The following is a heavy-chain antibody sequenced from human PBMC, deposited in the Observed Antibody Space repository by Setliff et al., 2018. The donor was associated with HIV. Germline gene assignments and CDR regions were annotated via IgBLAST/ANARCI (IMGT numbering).Heavy chain of an antibody. J-gene: IGHJ6*03. CDR1: GYTFTTYS. CDR2: MNPNSGNT. V-gene: IGHV1-8*02. D-gene: IGHD2-15*01. Sequence: GASVKVSCKASGYTFTTYSIHWVRQAPGQSPEWMAWMNPNSGNTGYAQKFQGRVTLTRDTSISTAYMELSSLRSEDTAVYYCARGTWPIGSHPYYYYMDVWGKGTTVTVSS. CDR3: ARGTWPIGSHPYYYYMDV.